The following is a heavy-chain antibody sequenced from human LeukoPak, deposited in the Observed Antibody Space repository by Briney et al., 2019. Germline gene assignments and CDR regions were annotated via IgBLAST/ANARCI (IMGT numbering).Heavy chain of an antibody. CDR3: ATMGGSYYYFYMDV. J-gene: IGHJ6*03. V-gene: IGHV1-18*01. CDR1: GYTFTSYV. Sequence: ASVKVSCKASGYTFTSYVITWVRQAPGQGLEWMGWISTHNGNTNYAQKLQGRATMTTDTSTSTAYMELRSLRSDYTAVYYCATMGGSYYYFYMDVWGKGTTVTVSS. CDR2: ISTHNGNT. D-gene: IGHD1-26*01.